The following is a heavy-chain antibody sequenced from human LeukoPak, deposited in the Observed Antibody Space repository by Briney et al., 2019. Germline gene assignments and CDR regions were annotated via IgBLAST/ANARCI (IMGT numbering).Heavy chain of an antibody. V-gene: IGHV3-23*01. CDR3: ARVDIVASVDY. CDR2: MSGSGDTT. CDR1: GFTFPNYV. D-gene: IGHD5-12*01. J-gene: IGHJ4*02. Sequence: PGGSLRLSCAASGFTFPNYVMSWVRQAPGKGLEWVSSMSGSGDTTEYAASVKGRFTISRDNAKKTLYLEMNSLRVEDTAVYYCARVDIVASVDYWGQGTLVTVSS.